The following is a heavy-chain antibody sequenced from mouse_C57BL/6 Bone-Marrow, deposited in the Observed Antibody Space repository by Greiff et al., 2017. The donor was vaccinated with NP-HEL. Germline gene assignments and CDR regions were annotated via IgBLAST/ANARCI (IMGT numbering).Heavy chain of an antibody. Sequence: DVQLVESGGDLVKPGGSLKLSCAASGFTFSSYGMSWVRQTPDKRLEWVATISSGGSYTYYPDSVKGRFTISRDNAKNTLYLQMSSLKSEDTAMYYCARQGYDYGWFAYWGQGTLVTVST. CDR2: ISSGGSYT. CDR1: GFTFSSYG. CDR3: ARQGYDYGWFAY. D-gene: IGHD2-4*01. J-gene: IGHJ3*01. V-gene: IGHV5-6*01.